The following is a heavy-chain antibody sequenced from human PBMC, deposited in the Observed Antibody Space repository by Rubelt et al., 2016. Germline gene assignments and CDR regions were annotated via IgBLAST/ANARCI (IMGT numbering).Heavy chain of an antibody. CDR2: FDTEDGEI. Sequence: QVQLVQSGAEVKKPGASVKVSCKVSGNTLSEFSMHWVRQAPGKGLEWMGGFDTEDGEISYAQKFQGRVTMIEETTTDTAYMELSSLRSEDTAGYYCATVKHLSLESWGQGTLVTVSS. CDR3: ATVKHLSLES. V-gene: IGHV1-24*01. CDR1: GNTLSEFS. J-gene: IGHJ4*02.